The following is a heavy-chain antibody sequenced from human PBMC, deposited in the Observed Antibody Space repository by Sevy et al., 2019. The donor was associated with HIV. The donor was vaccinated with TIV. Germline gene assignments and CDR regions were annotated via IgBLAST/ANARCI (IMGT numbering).Heavy chain of an antibody. CDR2: LSFGCGEI. CDR3: ASEEGTKPHDY. D-gene: IGHD2-8*01. Sequence: GGSLRLSCAASGFTFSKYSMSWVRQPPGKGLEWVSTLSFGCGEINYADSVKGRFTISRDNSKSSVYLQMNNLRPEDTAVYYCASEEGTKPHDYWGQGTLVTVSS. V-gene: IGHV3-23*01. J-gene: IGHJ4*02. CDR1: GFTFSKYS.